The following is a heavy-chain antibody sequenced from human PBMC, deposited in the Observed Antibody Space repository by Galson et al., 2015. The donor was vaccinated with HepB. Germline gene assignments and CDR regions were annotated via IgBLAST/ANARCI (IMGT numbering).Heavy chain of an antibody. J-gene: IGHJ4*02. V-gene: IGHV3-11*01. Sequence: SLRLSCAASGFSFSDFYMSWIRQTPGKGLEWVSYISSGGDSVFYSDSVKGRFTVSRDNAKNPLYLQMDSLSAEDAAVYFCARDHEPPDFWGQGTLVIVSS. CDR2: ISSGGDSV. CDR1: GFSFSDFY. CDR3: ARDHEPPDF.